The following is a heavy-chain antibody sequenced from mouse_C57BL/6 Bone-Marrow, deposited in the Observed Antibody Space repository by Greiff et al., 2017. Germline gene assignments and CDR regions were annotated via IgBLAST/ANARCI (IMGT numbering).Heavy chain of an antibody. CDR1: GYTFTSYG. J-gene: IGHJ4*01. Sequence: QVQLQQSGAELARPGASVKLSCKASGYTFTSYGISWVKQRTGQGLEWIGEIYPRSGNTYYNEKFKGKATLTADKSSRTAYMELRSLTSEDSAVYFCARRGYGYDGNYAMDYWGQGTSVTVSS. D-gene: IGHD2-2*01. V-gene: IGHV1-81*01. CDR2: IYPRSGNT. CDR3: ARRGYGYDGNYAMDY.